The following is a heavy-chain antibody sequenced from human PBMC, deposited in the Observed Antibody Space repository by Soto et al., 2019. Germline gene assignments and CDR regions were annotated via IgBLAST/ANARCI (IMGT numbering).Heavy chain of an antibody. CDR1: GFTFSSYA. D-gene: IGHD2-15*01. J-gene: IGHJ4*02. CDR3: AIESGGIGGSFDY. CDR2: ISGSGGST. Sequence: EVQLLESGGGLVQPGGSLRLSCAASGFTFSSYAMSWVRQAPGKGLEWVSAISGSGGSTYYADSVKGRFTISRDNSKNTLYLQMISLRAEDTAVSYCAIESGGIGGSFDYWGQGPLVTVSS. V-gene: IGHV3-23*01.